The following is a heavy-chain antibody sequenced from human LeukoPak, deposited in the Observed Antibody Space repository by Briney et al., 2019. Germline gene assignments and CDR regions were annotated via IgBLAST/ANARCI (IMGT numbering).Heavy chain of an antibody. CDR3: ARDRDENSYNWFDP. V-gene: IGHV3-21*01. J-gene: IGHJ5*02. Sequence: PGGSLRPSCAASGFTFSSYSMNWVRQAPGKGLEWVSSISSSSSYIYYADSVKGRFTISRDNAKNSLYLQMNSLRAEDTAVYYCARDRDENSYNWFDPWGQGTLVTVSS. D-gene: IGHD6-6*01. CDR1: GFTFSSYS. CDR2: ISSSSSYI.